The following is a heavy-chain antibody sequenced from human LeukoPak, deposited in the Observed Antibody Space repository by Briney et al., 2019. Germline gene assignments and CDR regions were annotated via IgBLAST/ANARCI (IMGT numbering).Heavy chain of an antibody. J-gene: IGHJ3*02. CDR3: ARVRDSRDSYAFDT. CDR1: GFTFSRYG. V-gene: IGHV3-33*01. CDR2: IWFDGTND. Sequence: GWALRLSCAASGFTFSRYGMHWVRQAPGKGLEGVALIWFDGTNDNYGDSVNGRFTISRDNSKNTVYLEMSSLRAEDTAIYYCARVRDSRDSYAFDTWGQGTMVTIST. D-gene: IGHD6-13*01.